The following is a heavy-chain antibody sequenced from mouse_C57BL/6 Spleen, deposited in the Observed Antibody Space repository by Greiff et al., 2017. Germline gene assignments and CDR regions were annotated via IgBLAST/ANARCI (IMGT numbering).Heavy chain of an antibody. D-gene: IGHD2-3*01. CDR1: GYTFTSYW. Sequence: QVQLQQPGAELVRPGSSVTLSCKASGYTFTSYWMHWVKQRPIQGLEWIGNIDPSDSETHYNQKFKDKAILTVDKSSSTAYMQLSSLTSEDSAVYYCAIFYDGSMDYWGKGTSVTVSS. CDR3: AIFYDGSMDY. CDR2: IDPSDSET. V-gene: IGHV1-52*01. J-gene: IGHJ4*01.